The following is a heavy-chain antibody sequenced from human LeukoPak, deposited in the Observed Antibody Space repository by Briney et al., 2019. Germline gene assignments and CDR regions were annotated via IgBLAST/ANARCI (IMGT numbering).Heavy chain of an antibody. CDR1: GVSFSDYY. CDR2: ISSSGSDI. CDR3: VRGFYGGNPLDALDI. D-gene: IGHD4-23*01. Sequence: GRSLRLSCAASGVSFSDYYTGWIRQTPAKGLEWISYISSSGSDIYNADSVKGRFTLSRDNAKNSPYLEMNSLRDEDTAVYYCVRGFYGGNPLDALDIWGQGTMVTVSS. J-gene: IGHJ3*02. V-gene: IGHV3-11*01.